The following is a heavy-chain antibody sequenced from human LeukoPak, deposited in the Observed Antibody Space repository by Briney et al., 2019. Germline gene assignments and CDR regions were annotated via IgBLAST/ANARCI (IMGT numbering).Heavy chain of an antibody. V-gene: IGHV3-23*01. CDR3: AKFEIVGATWDY. CDR1: GFTFSSFA. Sequence: GGSLRLSCAASGFTFSSFAMSWVRQAPGKGLQWLSAISGSGGSTYYADSVKGRFTISRDNSKNTLYLQMNSLRAEDTAVYYCAKFEIVGATWDYWGQGTLVTVSS. J-gene: IGHJ4*02. CDR2: ISGSGGST. D-gene: IGHD1-26*01.